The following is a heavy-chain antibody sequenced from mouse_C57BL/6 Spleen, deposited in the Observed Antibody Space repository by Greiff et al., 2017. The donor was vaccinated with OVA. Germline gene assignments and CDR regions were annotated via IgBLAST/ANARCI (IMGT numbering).Heavy chain of an antibody. Sequence: VQLQQSGPELVKPGASVKISCKASGYAFSSSWMNWVKQRPGKGLEWIGRLYPGDGDTNYNGKFKGKATLTADKSSSTAYMQLSSLTSEDSAVYFCARRGLYDGYYEAMDYWGQGTSVTVSS. D-gene: IGHD2-3*01. CDR2: LYPGDGDT. V-gene: IGHV1-82*01. CDR1: GYAFSSSW. CDR3: ARRGLYDGYYEAMDY. J-gene: IGHJ4*01.